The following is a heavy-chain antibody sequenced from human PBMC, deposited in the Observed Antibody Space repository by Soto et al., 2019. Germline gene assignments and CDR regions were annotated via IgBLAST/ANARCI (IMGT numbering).Heavy chain of an antibody. D-gene: IGHD3-22*01. J-gene: IGHJ4*02. CDR1: ESTLGAHS. CDR2: TRNKANSYTT. V-gene: IGHV3-72*01. Sequence: EVQLVESGGDLVHPGGSLRLSCAASESTLGAHSMDWVRQAPGKGLGWVGRTRNKANSYTTEYAAAVKGRFTISRDDSKNSLYLQMNSLKTEDTAVYYCARADDSSGYYLDYWGQGTLVTVSS. CDR3: ARADDSSGYYLDY.